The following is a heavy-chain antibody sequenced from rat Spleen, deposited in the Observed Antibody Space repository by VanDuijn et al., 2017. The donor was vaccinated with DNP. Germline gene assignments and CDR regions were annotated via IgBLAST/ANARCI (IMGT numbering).Heavy chain of an antibody. CDR1: GFTFSNYD. CDR3: ARPDY. Sequence: EVQLVESGGGLVQPGRSLKLSCAASGFTFSNYDMAWVRQAPQKGLEWVATISYDGSRTHYRDSVKGRFTISRDNAKSILYLQMDSLRSEDTATYYCARPDYWGQGVMVTVSS. V-gene: IGHV5-7*01. J-gene: IGHJ2*01. CDR2: ISYDGSRT.